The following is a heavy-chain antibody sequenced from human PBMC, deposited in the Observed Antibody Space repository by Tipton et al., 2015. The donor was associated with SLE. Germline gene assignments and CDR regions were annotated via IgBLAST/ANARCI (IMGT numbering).Heavy chain of an antibody. CDR2: MFHNGNT. CDR1: GGPISHHY. J-gene: IGHJ3*02. V-gene: IGHV4-59*11. CDR3: AGVQSWVTVLGAITPHAFDI. Sequence: TLSLTCSVSGGPISHHYWNWIRQPPGKGLEWIGYMFHNGNTNYNPSLKNRVTVSVDTSKNQFSLNLRSVTAADTAVYYCAGVQSWVTVLGAITPHAFDIWGQGTMVTVSS. D-gene: IGHD3-3*01.